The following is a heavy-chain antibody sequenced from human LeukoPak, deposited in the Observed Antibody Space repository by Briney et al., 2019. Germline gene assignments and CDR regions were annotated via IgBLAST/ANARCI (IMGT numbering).Heavy chain of an antibody. V-gene: IGHV5-51*01. J-gene: IGHJ4*02. CDR2: IYPGDSDT. CDR3: ARGRHGCADLDY. CDR1: GYRFTSDW. Sequence: GESLKISCQGSGYRFTSDWIVWVRQMPGKGLEWMWIIYPGDSDTRYSPSFQGQVTISADKSISTAYLQWSSLKASDTAMYYCARGRHGCADLDYWGQGTLVTVSS. D-gene: IGHD5-24*01.